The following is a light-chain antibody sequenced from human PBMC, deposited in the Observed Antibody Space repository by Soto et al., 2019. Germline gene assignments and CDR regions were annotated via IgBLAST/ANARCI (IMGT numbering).Light chain of an antibody. J-gene: IGLJ1*01. CDR3: QSFASRLSALYV. V-gene: IGLV1-40*01. Sequence: QSVLTQPPSVSGAPGQRVTISCIGATSDVHWYQHLPGTAHKLLIYGNNNRPSGVPDRFSGSKSGTSDSLAITGLQAEDEADYYCQSFASRLSALYVFGTGTKLTVL. CDR2: GNN. CDR1: GATSD.